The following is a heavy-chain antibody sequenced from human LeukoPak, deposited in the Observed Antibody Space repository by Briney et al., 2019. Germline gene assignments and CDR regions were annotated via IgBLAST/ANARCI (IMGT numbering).Heavy chain of an antibody. D-gene: IGHD6-19*01. J-gene: IGHJ4*02. Sequence: PGGSLRLSCAASGFTFSSYAMSWVRQAPGKGLEWVSAISGSGGSTYYADSVKGRFTISRDNSKNTLYLQMNSLRAEDTAVYYCARDSGSGWYFDYWGQGTLVTVSS. CDR3: ARDSGSGWYFDY. V-gene: IGHV3-23*01. CDR2: ISGSGGST. CDR1: GFTFSSYA.